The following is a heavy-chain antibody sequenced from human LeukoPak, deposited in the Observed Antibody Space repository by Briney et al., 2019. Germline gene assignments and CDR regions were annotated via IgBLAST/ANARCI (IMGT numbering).Heavy chain of an antibody. CDR1: GGSFSGYY. V-gene: IGHV4-34*01. CDR2: INHSGST. D-gene: IGHD3-10*01. J-gene: IGHJ6*04. Sequence: SETLSLTCAVYGGSFSGYYWSWIRQPPGKGLEWIGEINHSGSTNHNPSLKSRVTISVDTSKNQFSLKLSSVTAADTAVYYCARVGTMVRGVLYYYYYGMDVWGKGTTVTVSS. CDR3: ARVGTMVRGVLYYYYYGMDV.